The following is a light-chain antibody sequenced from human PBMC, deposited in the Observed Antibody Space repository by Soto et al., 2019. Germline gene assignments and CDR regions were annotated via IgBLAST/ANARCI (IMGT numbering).Light chain of an antibody. CDR3: QQVHDYPIT. J-gene: IGKJ4*01. CDR1: QDISSY. Sequence: DIQLAQSPSFLSASVGDRVTVTCRSSQDISSYLAWYQQKPGKAPKVLIYGASTLQSGVPPRFGGSGSGTAFTLTISSMQPEDFVTYYCQQVHDYPITFGGGTKVDIK. V-gene: IGKV1-9*01. CDR2: GAS.